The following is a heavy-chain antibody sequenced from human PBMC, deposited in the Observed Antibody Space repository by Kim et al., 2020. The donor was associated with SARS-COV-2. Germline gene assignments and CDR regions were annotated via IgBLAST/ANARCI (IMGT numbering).Heavy chain of an antibody. CDR3: ARKQRLVYWYFDL. D-gene: IGHD6-13*01. CDR1: GGSFSGIY. V-gene: IGHV4-34*01. CDR2: IHHSGRP. Sequence: SETLSLTCAVYGGSFSGIYWTWIRQSPGKGLEWIGEIHHSGRPTYNASLKSRITISSDASTKQFFLSLNSVTAADTAVYYCARKQRLVYWYFDLWGRGTAVTVSS. J-gene: IGHJ2*01.